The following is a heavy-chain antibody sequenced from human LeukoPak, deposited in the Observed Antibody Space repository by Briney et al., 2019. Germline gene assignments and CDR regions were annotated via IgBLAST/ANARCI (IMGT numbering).Heavy chain of an antibody. CDR1: GGSFSGYY. D-gene: IGHD4-17*01. CDR3: ARGRPSTVTLDY. Sequence: LSLTCAVYGGSFSGYYWSWIRQPPGKGLEWVSAISASGGSTNYADSVKGRFTISRDNAKNTLYLQMNSLRAEDTAVYYCARGRPSTVTLDYWGQGTLVTVSS. CDR2: ISASGGST. J-gene: IGHJ4*02. V-gene: IGHV3-11*06.